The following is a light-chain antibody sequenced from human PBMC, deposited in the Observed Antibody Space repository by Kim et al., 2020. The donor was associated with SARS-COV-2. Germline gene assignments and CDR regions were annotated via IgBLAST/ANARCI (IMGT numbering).Light chain of an antibody. V-gene: IGKV3-20*01. CDR3: QRHGAT. J-gene: IGKJ4*01. CDR2: GAS. CDR1: QSLDGIE. Sequence: ENVLTQSPGTLSLSPGERATLSCRASQSLDGIELAWYQHKPGQAPRLLIYGASSRATGIPDRFSGSGSGTDFTLTISRLEPEDFATYYCQRHGATFGGGTKVDIK.